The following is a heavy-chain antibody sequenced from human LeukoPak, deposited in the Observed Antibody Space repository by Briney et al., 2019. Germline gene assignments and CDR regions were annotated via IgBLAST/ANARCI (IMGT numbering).Heavy chain of an antibody. CDR1: GFTFSTYW. Sequence: GGSLRLSCAASGFTFSTYWMTWVRQAPGKGLDWVGNIKQDGSETYYADSLKGRFTISRDNAKSALYLQMNSLRAEDTAVYYCARDAAYDFRNPYRYFQHWGQGTLVTVSS. CDR3: ARDAAYDFRNPYRYFQH. CDR2: IKQDGSET. D-gene: IGHD3-3*01. J-gene: IGHJ1*01. V-gene: IGHV3-7*01.